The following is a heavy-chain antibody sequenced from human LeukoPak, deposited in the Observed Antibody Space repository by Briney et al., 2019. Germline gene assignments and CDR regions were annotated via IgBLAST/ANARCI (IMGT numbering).Heavy chain of an antibody. CDR1: GLAFSSST. CDR3: AGRPSGEGLAPLDY. CDR2: ISGSGAAT. J-gene: IGHJ4*02. V-gene: IGHV3-23*01. D-gene: IGHD1-14*01. Sequence: PGGSLRLSCAASGLAFSSSTMSWVRQAPGKGLECVLIISGSGAATYYTDSVTGRFTISRDNSKNTLFLQMNSLRAEDTAVYYCAGRPSGEGLAPLDYWGQGALVAVSS.